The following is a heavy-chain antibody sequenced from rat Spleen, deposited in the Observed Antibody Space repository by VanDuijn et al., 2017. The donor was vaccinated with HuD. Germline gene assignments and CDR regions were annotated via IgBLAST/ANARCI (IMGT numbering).Heavy chain of an antibody. J-gene: IGHJ2*01. CDR3: TRGGYFRH. D-gene: IGHD2-5*01. CDR2: LSYDGHTT. V-gene: IGHV5-29*01. Sequence: EVQLVESAGGLVQPGRSLKLSCAASGFTFSDYYMAWVRQAPTKGLEWVATLSYDGHTTYYRDSVKGRFTISRDTAQNTLYLQMNSPTSEDTATYYCTRGGYFRHWGQGVMVTVSS. CDR1: GFTFSDYY.